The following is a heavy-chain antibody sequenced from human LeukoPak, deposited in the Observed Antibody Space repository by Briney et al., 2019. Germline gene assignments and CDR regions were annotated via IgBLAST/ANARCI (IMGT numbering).Heavy chain of an antibody. Sequence: SVTVSCKASGGTFSSYAISWMRQAPGQGLEWMGGIIPIFGTANYAQKFQGRVTITTDESTSTAYMELSSLRSEDTAVYYCASAGGSWAYYYYMDVWGKGTTVTVSS. CDR2: IIPIFGTA. D-gene: IGHD6-13*01. J-gene: IGHJ6*03. V-gene: IGHV1-69*05. CDR3: ASAGGSWAYYYYMDV. CDR1: GGTFSSYA.